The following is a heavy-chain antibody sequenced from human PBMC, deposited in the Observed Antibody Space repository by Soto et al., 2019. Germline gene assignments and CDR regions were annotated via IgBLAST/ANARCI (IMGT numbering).Heavy chain of an antibody. CDR2: IYTSGST. CDR3: ASARIAVAGRYFDY. V-gene: IGHV4-4*07. J-gene: IGHJ4*02. D-gene: IGHD6-19*01. CDR1: GGSISSYY. Sequence: SETLSLTCTVSGGSISSYYWSWIRQPAGKGLEWIGRIYTSGSTNYNPSLKSRVTISVDKSKNQFSLKLSSVTAADTAVYYCASARIAVAGRYFDYWGQGTLVTVSS.